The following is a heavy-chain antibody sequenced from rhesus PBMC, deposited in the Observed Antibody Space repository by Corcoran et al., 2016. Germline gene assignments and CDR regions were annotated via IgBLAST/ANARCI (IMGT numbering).Heavy chain of an antibody. CDR1: GASLSNNY. V-gene: IGHV4-173*01. CDR3: TEGWSSGP. CDR2: VSGRGGST. J-gene: IGHJ4*01. D-gene: IGHD6-25*01. Sequence: QLQLQESGPGLVKPSETLSLTCAVSGASLSNNYWSWIRQPPGKGLEWIGRVSGRGGSTHYNPSLKSRVTLSTDTSKNHISLKLTSVTAADTAVYYCTEGWSSGPWGQGVLVTVSS.